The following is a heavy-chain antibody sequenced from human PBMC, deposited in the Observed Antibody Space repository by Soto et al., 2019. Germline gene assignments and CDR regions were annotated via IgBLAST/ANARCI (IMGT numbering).Heavy chain of an antibody. V-gene: IGHV4-39*01. Sequence: QLRLLESGPGLVKPSETLSLTCSVSGDSVSNTNYYWGWVRQPPGKGLEWIASVYYIGATYYNPSLKSRLTISVDTSKDQLFLKLSYVTAAETAVYYCARWRYDSGNYFDFWGQGTLVTVSS. J-gene: IGHJ4*02. CDR3: ARWRYDSGNYFDF. CDR1: GDSVSNTNYY. D-gene: IGHD3-10*01. CDR2: VYYIGAT.